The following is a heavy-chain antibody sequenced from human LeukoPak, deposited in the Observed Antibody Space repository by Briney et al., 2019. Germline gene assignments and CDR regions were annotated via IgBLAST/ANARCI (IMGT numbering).Heavy chain of an antibody. V-gene: IGHV4-34*01. J-gene: IGHJ5*02. D-gene: IGHD6-19*01. CDR2: INHSGST. Sequence: SETLSLTCAVYGGSFSGYYWSWIRQPPGKGLEWIGEINHSGSTNYNPSLKSRVTISVDTSKNQFSLKLSSVTAADTAVYYCARGNRIAEAGGWFDPWGQGTLVTVSS. CDR3: ARGNRIAEAGGWFDP. CDR1: GGSFSGYY.